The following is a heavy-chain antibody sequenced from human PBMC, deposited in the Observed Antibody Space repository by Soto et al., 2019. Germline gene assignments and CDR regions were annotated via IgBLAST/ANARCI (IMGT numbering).Heavy chain of an antibody. CDR2: INHSGST. CDR1: GGSFSGYY. J-gene: IGHJ4*02. D-gene: IGHD6-13*01. CDR3: AGGALAARRVDY. Sequence: SETLSLTCAVYGGSFSGYYWSWIRQPPGKGLEWIGEINHSGSTNYNPSLKSRVTISVDTSKNQFSLKLSSVTAADTAVYYCAGGALAARRVDYWGQGTLVTV. V-gene: IGHV4-34*01.